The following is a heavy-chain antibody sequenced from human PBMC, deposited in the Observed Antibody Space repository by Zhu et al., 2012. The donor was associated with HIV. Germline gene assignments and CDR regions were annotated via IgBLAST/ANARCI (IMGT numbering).Heavy chain of an antibody. J-gene: IGHJ4*02. CDR1: GGSTSGHY. V-gene: IGHV4-59*11. D-gene: IGHD2-8*01. CDR3: ARYYCTTTCYYFDY. Sequence: QVQLQESGPGLVKPSETLSLTCTVSGGSTSGHYWSWIRQPPGKGLEWIGYIYYTGSTNYNPSLKSRVTMSVDTSTNQFSLKLNSVTAADTAVYYCARYYCTTTCYYFDYWGQGALVTVSS. CDR2: IYYTGST.